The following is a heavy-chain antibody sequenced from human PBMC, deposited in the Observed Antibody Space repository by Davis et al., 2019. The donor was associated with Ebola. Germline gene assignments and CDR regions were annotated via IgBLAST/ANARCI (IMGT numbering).Heavy chain of an antibody. CDR3: ARVGFDFWSADYGMDV. CDR1: GGSFSGYY. J-gene: IGHJ6*02. Sequence: SETLSLTCAVYGGSFSGYYWSWIRQLPGKGLEWIGEIYHSGSTNYNPSLKSRVTISVDKSKNQFSLKLSSVTAADTAVYYCARVGFDFWSADYGMDVWGQGTTVTVSS. V-gene: IGHV4-34*01. CDR2: IYHSGST. D-gene: IGHD3-3*01.